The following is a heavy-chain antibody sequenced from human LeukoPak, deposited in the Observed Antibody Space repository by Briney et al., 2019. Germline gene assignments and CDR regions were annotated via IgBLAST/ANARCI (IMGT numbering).Heavy chain of an antibody. D-gene: IGHD3-10*01. CDR2: IFYSGST. V-gene: IGHV4-59*12. CDR1: GGSINNYY. CDR3: AKSNGYGLIDI. J-gene: IGHJ3*02. Sequence: SETLSLTCTVSGGSINNYYWNWIRQPPGKALEWIGNIFYSGSTYYSPSLKSRVTISLDTSRNQFSLKLNSVTAADTAVYYCAKSNGYGLIDIWGQGTMVTVSS.